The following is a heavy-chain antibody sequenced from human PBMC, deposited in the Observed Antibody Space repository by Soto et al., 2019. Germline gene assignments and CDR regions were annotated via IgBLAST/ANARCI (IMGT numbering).Heavy chain of an antibody. J-gene: IGHJ4*02. CDR1: GFTFSTYW. CDR2: INHDGSEK. V-gene: IGHV3-7*01. CDR3: SRSLNS. Sequence: WSLRLSCAASGFTFSTYWMDWVRQTPGKGLEWVANINHDGSEKNYVDSVKGRFTIYRDNAKNSLYLQMSSLTAEDSALYYCSRSLNSWGQGTLVTVSS.